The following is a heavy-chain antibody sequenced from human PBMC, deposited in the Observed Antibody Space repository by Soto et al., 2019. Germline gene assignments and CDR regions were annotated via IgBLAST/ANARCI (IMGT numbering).Heavy chain of an antibody. Sequence: KPGGSLRLSCAASGFTFSSYSMNWVRQAPGKGLEWVSSISSGGSYIFYADSVKGRLTISRDNAKSSLYLQMDSLRAEDTAVYYCARDPSSISGTKSFDYWGQGTLVTVSS. J-gene: IGHJ4*02. CDR1: GFTFSSYS. CDR3: ARDPSSISGTKSFDY. CDR2: ISSGGSYI. D-gene: IGHD1-7*01. V-gene: IGHV3-21*01.